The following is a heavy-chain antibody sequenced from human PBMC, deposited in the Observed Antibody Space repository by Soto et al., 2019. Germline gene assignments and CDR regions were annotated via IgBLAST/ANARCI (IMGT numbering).Heavy chain of an antibody. Sequence: EVQLVESGGGLVKPGGSLRLSCAASGFTFSNAWMNWVRQAPGKGLEWVGRIKSKTDGGTTDYAEPVKGRFTISRDDSKNTQYRQMNSLKTEDTAVYYCTTATPSDTLADYDCWSGYMPKYNWFDPWGQGTLVTVSS. J-gene: IGHJ5*02. CDR1: GFTFSNAW. D-gene: IGHD3-3*01. CDR2: IKSKTDGGTT. CDR3: TTATPSDTLADYDCWSGYMPKYNWFDP. V-gene: IGHV3-15*07.